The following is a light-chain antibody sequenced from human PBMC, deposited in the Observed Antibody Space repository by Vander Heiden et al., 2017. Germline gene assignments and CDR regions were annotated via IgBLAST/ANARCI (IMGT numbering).Light chain of an antibody. CDR2: DNN. V-gene: IGLV1-51*01. CDR1: SSNIGNNY. CDR3: GTLDRSLSALV. J-gene: IGLJ3*02. Sequence: QPLLTQPPSVPTAPRQKVTLTCSGSSSNIGNNYVPWYQQLPGAAPKLLIYDNNKRPSGIPDRFSGSKSGTSATLGITGLESGDEADYYCGTLDRSLSALVFGGGTKLTVL.